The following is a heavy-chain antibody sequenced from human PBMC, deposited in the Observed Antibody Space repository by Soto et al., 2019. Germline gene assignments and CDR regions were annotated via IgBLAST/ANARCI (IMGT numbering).Heavy chain of an antibody. CDR1: GGSISSGDYY. V-gene: IGHV4-30-4*01. CDR3: ARGLYCSGGSCYFYFDY. Sequence: QVQLQESGPGLVKPSQTLSLTCTVSGGSISSGDYYWGWIRQPPGKGLEWIGYIYYSGSTYYNPSLKSRVTISVDTSKNQFSLKLSSVTAADTAVYYCARGLYCSGGSCYFYFDYWGQGTLVTVSS. J-gene: IGHJ4*02. CDR2: IYYSGST. D-gene: IGHD2-15*01.